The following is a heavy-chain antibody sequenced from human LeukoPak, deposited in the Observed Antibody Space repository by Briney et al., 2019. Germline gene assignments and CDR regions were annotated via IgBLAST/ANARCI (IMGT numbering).Heavy chain of an antibody. CDR2: IYPGNPDT. J-gene: IGHJ6*02. D-gene: IGHD4-23*01. CDR1: GYSFTSYW. V-gene: IGHV5-51*01. CDR3: ARLRWPVYYYYGMDV. Sequence: GEPLKISCKGSGYSFTSYWIGWVRQMPGKGLEWMGIIYPGNPDTRYSPSFQGQVTISADKSISTAYLQWSSLKASDTAMYYCARLRWPVYYYYGMDVWGQGTTVTVSS.